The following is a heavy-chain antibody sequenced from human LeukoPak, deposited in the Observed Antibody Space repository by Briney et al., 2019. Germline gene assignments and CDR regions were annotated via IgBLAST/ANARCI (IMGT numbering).Heavy chain of an antibody. CDR1: GGSISSSSYY. J-gene: IGHJ4*02. CDR2: IYYSGST. Sequence: SETLSLTCTVSGGSISSSSYYWGWIRQPPGKGLEWIGSIYYSGSTYYNPSLKSRVTISVDTSKNQFSLKLSSVTAADTAVYYCARDLVVAATSDYWGQGTLVTVSS. CDR3: ARDLVVAATSDY. D-gene: IGHD2-15*01. V-gene: IGHV4-39*07.